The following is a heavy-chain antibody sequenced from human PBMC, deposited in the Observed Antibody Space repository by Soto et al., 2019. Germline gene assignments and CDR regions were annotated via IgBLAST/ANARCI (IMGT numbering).Heavy chain of an antibody. J-gene: IGHJ2*01. CDR2: INSDGSST. Sequence: GGSLRLSCAASGFTFSSYWMHWVRQAPGKGLVWVSRINSDGSSTIYADSVKGRFTISRDNAKNTLYLQMNSLRAEDTAVDYGAGLGTDWYFDLWGRGTLVTVSS. D-gene: IGHD7-27*01. CDR3: AGLGTDWYFDL. CDR1: GFTFSSYW. V-gene: IGHV3-74*01.